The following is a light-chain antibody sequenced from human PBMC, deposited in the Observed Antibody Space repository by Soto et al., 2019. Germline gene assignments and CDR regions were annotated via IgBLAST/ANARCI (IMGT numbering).Light chain of an antibody. J-gene: IGKJ2*01. V-gene: IGKV1-39*01. Sequence: DIEMTQSPSSLSASVGDRVIITCRASQSIATFLNWYQQKPGKAPNLLISDASSLQSGVPSRFRGSGSGTDFTLTISSLQPEDFATYYCQQSYSSPYTFGQGAKLEIK. CDR2: DAS. CDR3: QQSYSSPYT. CDR1: QSIATF.